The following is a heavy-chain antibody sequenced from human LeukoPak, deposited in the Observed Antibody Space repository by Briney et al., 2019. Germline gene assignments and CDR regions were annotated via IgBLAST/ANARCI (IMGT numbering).Heavy chain of an antibody. CDR1: GFTFSSYG. D-gene: IGHD1-1*01. CDR3: ARGLEVPWFGP. CDR2: IWYDGSNK. Sequence: PGGSLRLSCAASGFTFSSYGMHWVRQAPGKGLEWVAVIWYDGSNKYYADSVKGRFTISRDNSKNTLYLQMNSLRAEDTAVYYCARGLEVPWFGPWGQGTLVTVSS. V-gene: IGHV3-33*01. J-gene: IGHJ5*02.